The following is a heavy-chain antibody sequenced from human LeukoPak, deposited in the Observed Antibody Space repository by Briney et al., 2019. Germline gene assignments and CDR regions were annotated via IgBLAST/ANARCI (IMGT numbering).Heavy chain of an antibody. CDR2: ITTGRGET. Sequence: GASVKVSCKASEYTFTDYALHWVRQAPGQSLEWMGWITTGRGETRYSQEFQRRLTFTRDTSASTVYMDLSDLRSEDRAVYYCARGGKQWRGGNYFDSWGQGTLVAVSS. CDR1: EYTFTDYA. D-gene: IGHD6-19*01. CDR3: ARGGKQWRGGNYFDS. J-gene: IGHJ4*02. V-gene: IGHV1-3*03.